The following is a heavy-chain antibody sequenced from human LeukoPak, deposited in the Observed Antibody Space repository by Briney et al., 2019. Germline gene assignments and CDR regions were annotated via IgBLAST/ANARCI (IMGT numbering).Heavy chain of an antibody. CDR1: GFAVSSHS. CDR3: AKDRRALSGMDV. Sequence: GGSLRLSCAASGFAVSSHSMSWVRQAPGRGLEWVANIKQDGSEKYYVDSVKGRFTISRDNAKNSLYLQMNSLRAEDTAVYYCAKDRRALSGMDVWGQGTTVTVSS. J-gene: IGHJ6*02. V-gene: IGHV3-7*01. CDR2: IKQDGSEK.